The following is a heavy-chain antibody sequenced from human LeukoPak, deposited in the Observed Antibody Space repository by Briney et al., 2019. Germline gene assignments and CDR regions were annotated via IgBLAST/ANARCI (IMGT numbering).Heavy chain of an antibody. D-gene: IGHD3-22*01. Sequence: SQTLSLTCTVSGGSISSGAYSWNWIRQPPGKGLEWIGYIYQTGRTYYNPSLRSRVTISVERSKNQFSLKLNSVTAADTAVYYCARESHHDSSGYNYFDFWGQGTLVTVSS. CDR1: GGSISSGAYS. J-gene: IGHJ4*02. CDR2: IYQTGRT. CDR3: ARESHHDSSGYNYFDF. V-gene: IGHV4-30-2*01.